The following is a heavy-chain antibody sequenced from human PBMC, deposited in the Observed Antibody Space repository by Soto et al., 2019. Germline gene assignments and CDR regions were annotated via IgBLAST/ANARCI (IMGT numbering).Heavy chain of an antibody. CDR1: GFTFDDYT. J-gene: IGHJ4*02. Sequence: LRLSCAASGFTFDDYTMHWVRQTPGKGLEWVSLISWDGDSAYYADSVRGRFTISRDNSKNSLFLQMNNVRAEDAALYFCAKGTWGNSPELDFWGQGTLVTVSS. CDR3: AKGTWGNSPELDF. CDR2: ISWDGDSA. V-gene: IGHV3-43*01. D-gene: IGHD1-1*01.